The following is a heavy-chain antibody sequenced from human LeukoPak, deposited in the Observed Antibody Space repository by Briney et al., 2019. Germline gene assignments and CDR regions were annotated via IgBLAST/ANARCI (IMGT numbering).Heavy chain of an antibody. D-gene: IGHD6-13*01. CDR3: ARDTSWEQLVLHYYYYGMDV. Sequence: SETLSLTCTVSGGSISSYYWSWIRQPPGKGLEWIGSIYYSGSTYYNPSLKSRVTISVDTSKNQFSLKLSSVTAADTAVYYCARDTSWEQLVLHYYYYGMDVWGQGTTVTVSS. J-gene: IGHJ6*02. V-gene: IGHV4-59*12. CDR1: GGSISSYY. CDR2: IYYSGST.